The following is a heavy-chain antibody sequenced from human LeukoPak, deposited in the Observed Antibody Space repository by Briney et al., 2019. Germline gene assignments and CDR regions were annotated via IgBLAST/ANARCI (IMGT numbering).Heavy chain of an antibody. J-gene: IGHJ6*02. V-gene: IGHV3-30*18. Sequence: GGSLRLSCAASGFTFSSYGMHWVCQAPGKGLEWVAVISYDGSNKYYADSVKGRFTISRDNSKNTLYLQMNSLRAEDTAVYYCAKSGGRYFDWHNYGMDVWGQGTTVTVSS. CDR3: AKSGGRYFDWHNYGMDV. CDR1: GFTFSSYG. CDR2: ISYDGSNK. D-gene: IGHD3-9*01.